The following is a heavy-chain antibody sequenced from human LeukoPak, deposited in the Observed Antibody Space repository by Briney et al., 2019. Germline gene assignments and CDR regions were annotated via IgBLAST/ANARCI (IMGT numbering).Heavy chain of an antibody. CDR2: IYYSGST. V-gene: IGHV4-39*01. Sequence: SETLSLTRTVSGGSISSSSYYWGWIRQPPGKGLEWIGSIYYSGSTYYNPSLKSRVTISVDTSKNQFSLKLSSVTAADTAVYYCARRGYCSSTSCYEDGWFDPWGQGTLVTVSS. D-gene: IGHD2-2*01. CDR1: GGSISSSSYY. J-gene: IGHJ5*02. CDR3: ARRGYCSSTSCYEDGWFDP.